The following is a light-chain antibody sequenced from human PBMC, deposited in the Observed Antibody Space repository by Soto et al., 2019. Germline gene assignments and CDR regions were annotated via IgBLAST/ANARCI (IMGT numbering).Light chain of an antibody. CDR1: QSISSY. J-gene: IGKJ1*01. Sequence: DIQMTQSPSSLSASVGDRVTITCRASQSISSYLNWYQQKPGKAPKLLIYAASSLQSGVPSRFSGTGSGTDFTLTISSLQPEDFANYYCQQTYSIPGTFGQGTKVDIK. CDR3: QQTYSIPGT. V-gene: IGKV1-39*01. CDR2: AAS.